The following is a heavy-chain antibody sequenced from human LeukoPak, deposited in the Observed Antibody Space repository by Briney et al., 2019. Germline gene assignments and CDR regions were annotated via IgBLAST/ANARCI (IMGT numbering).Heavy chain of an antibody. Sequence: TGGSLRLSCLASGFTLGDSSVSWFRQAPGKGLEWVGFIAGKAYGGTTEYAASVKGRFTISRDDSKNIAYLQMNSLKTEDTAMYYCSRDSYGHDPRDSFDYWGQGTLVTVSS. D-gene: IGHD5-18*01. V-gene: IGHV3-49*03. CDR2: IAGKAYGGTT. CDR3: SRDSYGHDPRDSFDY. J-gene: IGHJ4*02. CDR1: GFTLGDSS.